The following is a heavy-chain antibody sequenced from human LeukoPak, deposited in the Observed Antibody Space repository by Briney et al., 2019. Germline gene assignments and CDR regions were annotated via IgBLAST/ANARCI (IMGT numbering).Heavy chain of an antibody. V-gene: IGHV4-31*03. D-gene: IGHD3-16*01. J-gene: IGHJ4*02. CDR2: IYYSGST. Sequence: SETLSLTCTVSGGSISSGGYYWSWIRQHPGKGLEWIGYIYYSGSTYYNPSLKSRVTISVDTSKNQFSLKLSSVTAADTAVYYCARHDNDDDFDYWGQGTLVTVSS. CDR1: GGSISSGGYY. CDR3: ARHDNDDDFDY.